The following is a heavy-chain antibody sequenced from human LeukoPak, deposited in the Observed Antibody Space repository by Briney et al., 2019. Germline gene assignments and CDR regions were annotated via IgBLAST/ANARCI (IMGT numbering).Heavy chain of an antibody. CDR3: TTDLGITMIRGVIVY. CDR1: GFTFSNAW. Sequence: GGSLRLSCVASGFTFSNAWMSWVRQAPGKGLEWVGRIKSRADGGTTDFAAPVKGRFTISRDDSKTTLYLQMNSPKTEDTAVYYCTTDLGITMIRGVIVYWGQGTLVTVSS. J-gene: IGHJ4*02. D-gene: IGHD3-10*01. CDR2: IKSRADGGTT. V-gene: IGHV3-15*01.